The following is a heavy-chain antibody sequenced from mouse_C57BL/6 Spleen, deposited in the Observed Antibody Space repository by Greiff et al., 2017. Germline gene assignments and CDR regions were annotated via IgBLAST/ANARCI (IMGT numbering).Heavy chain of an antibody. J-gene: IGHJ1*03. D-gene: IGHD1-1*01. CDR2: IYPGSGNT. CDR1: GYTFTDYY. CDR3: ARENYGSSYYWYFDV. V-gene: IGHV1-76*01. Sequence: LVESGAELVRPGASVKLSCKASGYTFTDYYINWVKQRPGQGLEWIARIYPGSGNTYYNEKFKGKATLTAEKSSSTAYMQLSSLTSEDSAVYFCARENYGSSYYWYFDVWGTGTTVTVSS.